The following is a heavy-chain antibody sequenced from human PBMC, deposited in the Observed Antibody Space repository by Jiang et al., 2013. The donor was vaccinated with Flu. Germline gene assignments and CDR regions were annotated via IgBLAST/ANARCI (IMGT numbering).Heavy chain of an antibody. CDR3: ASIGAAAGTGDYYYDMDV. CDR2: IKQDGSEK. D-gene: IGHD6-13*01. CDR1: GFTFSSYW. J-gene: IGHJ6*02. V-gene: IGHV3-7*01. Sequence: QLVESGGGLVQPGGSLRLSCAASGFTFSSYWMSWVRQAPGKGLEWVANIKQDGSEKYYVDSVKGRFTISRDNAKNSLYLQMNSLRAEDTAVYYCASIGAAAGTGDYYYDMDVWGQGTTVTVSS.